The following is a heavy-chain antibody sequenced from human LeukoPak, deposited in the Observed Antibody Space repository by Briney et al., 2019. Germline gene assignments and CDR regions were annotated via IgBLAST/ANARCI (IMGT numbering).Heavy chain of an antibody. CDR3: ARGDYGSNYFDY. CDR2: INPNSGGT. V-gene: IGHV1-2*02. CDR1: GYTFTGYY. Sequence: ASVTVSCKASGYTFTGYYMHWVRQAPGQGLEWMGWINPNSGGTNYAQKFQGRVTMTRDTSISTAYMELSTLRSDDTAVYYCARGDYGSNYFDYWGQGTLVTVSS. J-gene: IGHJ4*02. D-gene: IGHD4-17*01.